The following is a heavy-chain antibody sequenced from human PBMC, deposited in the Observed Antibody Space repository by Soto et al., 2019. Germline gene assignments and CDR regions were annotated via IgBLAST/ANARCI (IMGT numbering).Heavy chain of an antibody. CDR3: ARAQYSSSWGGFFDY. V-gene: IGHV4-4*02. CDR2: IYHSGST. CDR1: SGSISSSNW. J-gene: IGHJ4*02. D-gene: IGHD6-13*01. Sequence: SETLSLTCAVSSGSISSSNWWSWVRQPPGKGLEWIGEIYHSGSTNYNPSLKSRVTISVDKSKNQFSLKLSSVTAADTAVYYCARAQYSSSWGGFFDYWGQGTLVTVSS.